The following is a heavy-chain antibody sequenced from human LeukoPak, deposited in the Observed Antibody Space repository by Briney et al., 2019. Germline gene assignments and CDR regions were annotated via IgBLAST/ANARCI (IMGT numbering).Heavy chain of an antibody. J-gene: IGHJ4*02. Sequence: PGGSLRLSCAISGFTFSACELTWVRQAPGKGLEWVSYISRSGSTRYYADSVKGRFTISRDNAKNSLYLQMNSLRAEDTAVYYCARGSATATIQLDNWGQGTLVTVSS. V-gene: IGHV3-48*03. CDR3: ARGSATATIQLDN. CDR1: GFTFSACE. CDR2: ISRSGSTR. D-gene: IGHD5-24*01.